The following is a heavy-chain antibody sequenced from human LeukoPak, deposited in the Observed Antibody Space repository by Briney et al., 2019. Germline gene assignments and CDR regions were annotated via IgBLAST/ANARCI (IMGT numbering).Heavy chain of an antibody. CDR2: ISGSGSRT. V-gene: IGHV3-23*01. J-gene: IGHJ4*02. CDR1: GFTFSNFA. D-gene: IGHD3-10*01. CDR3: ASRGHVGSGTYSPYDY. Sequence: GGSLRLSCAASGFTFSNFAMGWVRQAPGKGLEWVSVISGSGSRTYYADSVKGRFTISRDNSRNTIYLQMTSLRAEDTAVYYCASRGHVGSGTYSPYDYWGQGTLVSVSS.